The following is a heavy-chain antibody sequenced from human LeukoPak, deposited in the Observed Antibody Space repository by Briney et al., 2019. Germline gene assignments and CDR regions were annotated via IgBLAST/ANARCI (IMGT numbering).Heavy chain of an antibody. CDR2: IRNKDNKYII. CDR3: ARVGTYLDY. J-gene: IGHJ4*02. Sequence: GGSLRLSCAASGFTFKNYWMSWVRQAPGKGLEWVGRIRNKDNKYIIEYAASVQGRFTISRDDSKNKLYLQMNSLKAEDTAVYYCARVGTYLDYWGQGTLVIVSS. D-gene: IGHD1-26*01. V-gene: IGHV3-72*01. CDR1: GFTFKNYW.